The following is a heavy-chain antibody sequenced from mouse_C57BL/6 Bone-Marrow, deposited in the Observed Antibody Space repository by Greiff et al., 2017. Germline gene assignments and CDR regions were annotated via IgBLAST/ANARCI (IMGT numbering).Heavy chain of an antibody. J-gene: IGHJ3*01. D-gene: IGHD1-1*01. CDR1: GYAFSSYW. V-gene: IGHV1-80*01. CDR2: IYPGDGDT. Sequence: QVQLQQSGAELVKPGASVKISCKASGYAFSSYWMNWVKQRPGKGLEWIGQIYPGDGDTNYNGKFKGKATLTADKSSSTAYMQLSSLTSEDSAVYFCEREDYDGSSLAWFAYWGQGTLVTVSA. CDR3: EREDYDGSSLAWFAY.